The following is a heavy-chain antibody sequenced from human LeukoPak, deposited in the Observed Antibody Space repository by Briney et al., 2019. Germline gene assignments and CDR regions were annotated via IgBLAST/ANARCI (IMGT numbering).Heavy chain of an antibody. J-gene: IGHJ4*02. CDR3: ARRPYCSSTSCWGDDY. CDR1: GYTFTSYD. Sequence: ASVTVSCKASGYTFTSYDINWVRQATGQGLEWMGWMNPNSGNTGYAQKFQGRVTMTRNTSISTAYMELSSLRSEDTAVYYCARRPYCSSTSCWGDDYWGQGTLVTVSS. V-gene: IGHV1-8*01. D-gene: IGHD2-2*01. CDR2: MNPNSGNT.